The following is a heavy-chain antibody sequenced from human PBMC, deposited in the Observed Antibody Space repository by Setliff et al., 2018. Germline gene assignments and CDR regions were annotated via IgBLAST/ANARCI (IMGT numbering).Heavy chain of an antibody. V-gene: IGHV3-23*01. CDR2: ISGSGDST. CDR1: GFTLSPYA. Sequence: PGGSLRLSCAASGFTLSPYAMSWVRQAPGKGLEWVSTISGSGDSTYYADSVKGRFTISRDNSMNTLYLQMHGLRAEDTAVYYCARYCSSGSCYYDAFDVWGQGTMVTVSS. D-gene: IGHD2-15*01. CDR3: ARYCSSGSCYYDAFDV. J-gene: IGHJ3*01.